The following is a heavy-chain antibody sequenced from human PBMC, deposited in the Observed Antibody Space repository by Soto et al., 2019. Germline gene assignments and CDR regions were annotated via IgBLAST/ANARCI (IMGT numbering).Heavy chain of an antibody. V-gene: IGHV4-59*08. J-gene: IGHJ6*02. CDR2: ISYSGHT. D-gene: IGHD1-7*01. CDR3: ATQGFGTLHGLVDV. Sequence: QVRLQESGPGLVKPSETLSLTCTVSGGSITSITNHYCSWIRQPPGKGLEWIGYISYSGHTSYNPSLKSRVILSVDTSKNQVSLNLASVTPADTAVYYRATQGFGTLHGLVDVWGQGTTVTVSS. CDR1: GGSITSITNHY.